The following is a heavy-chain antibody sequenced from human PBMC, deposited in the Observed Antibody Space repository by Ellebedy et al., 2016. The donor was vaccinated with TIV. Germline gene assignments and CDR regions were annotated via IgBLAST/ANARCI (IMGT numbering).Heavy chain of an antibody. V-gene: IGHV4-4*02. CDR1: GGSISSSNW. J-gene: IGHJ6*02. D-gene: IGHD3-10*01. CDR3: ARVGGLNYYGSGSYYAGNYYYYGMDV. Sequence: SETLSLXXAVSGGSISSSNWWSWVRQPPGKGLEWIGEIYHSGSTNYNPSLKSRVTISVDKSKNQFSLKLSSVTAADTAVYYCARVGGLNYYGSGSYYAGNYYYYGMDVWGQGTTVTVSS. CDR2: IYHSGST.